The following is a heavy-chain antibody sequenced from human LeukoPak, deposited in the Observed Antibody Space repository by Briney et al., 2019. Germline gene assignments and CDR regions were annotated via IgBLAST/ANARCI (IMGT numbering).Heavy chain of an antibody. CDR3: ARDHRSGSFSQFDF. CDR1: GGTFSSYA. J-gene: IGHJ4*01. V-gene: IGHV1-69*13. CDR2: IIPIFGTP. D-gene: IGHD3-10*01. Sequence: ASVKVSCKASGGTFSSYAISWVRQAPGQGLEWMGKIIPIFGTPNYAQKFQGRVTITADDSTSTAYMELSSLRSEDTAVYYCARDHRSGSFSQFDFWGQEPWSPSPQ.